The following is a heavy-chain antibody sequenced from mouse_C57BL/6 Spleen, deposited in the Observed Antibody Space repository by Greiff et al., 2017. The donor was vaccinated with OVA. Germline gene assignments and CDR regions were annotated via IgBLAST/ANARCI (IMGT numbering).Heavy chain of an antibody. CDR2: IYPGNSDT. D-gene: IGHD2-4*01. Sequence: VQLQQSGPVLARPGASVKMSCKTSGYTFTSYWMHWVKQRPGQGLEWIGAIYPGNSDTSYNQKFKGKAKLTAVTSASTAYMELSSLTNEDSAVYYCTRRSTMIHYAMDYWGQGTSVTVSS. CDR1: GYTFTSYW. CDR3: TRRSTMIHYAMDY. J-gene: IGHJ4*01. V-gene: IGHV1-5*01.